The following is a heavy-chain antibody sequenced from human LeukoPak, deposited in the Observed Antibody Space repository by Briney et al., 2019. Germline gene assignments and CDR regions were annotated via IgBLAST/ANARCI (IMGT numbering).Heavy chain of an antibody. V-gene: IGHV4-59*02. CDR3: TRGHWGLQS. J-gene: IGHJ5*02. Sequence: SETLSLTCTVSGASVTDYYWSWIRQSPGKGLEWISYIHHSGNSDYNPSLRSRVATSLDTSKNQFSLNLISVTAADTAVYYCTRGHWGLQSWSQGTLVTVSS. CDR2: IHHSGNS. CDR1: GASVTDYY. D-gene: IGHD7-27*01.